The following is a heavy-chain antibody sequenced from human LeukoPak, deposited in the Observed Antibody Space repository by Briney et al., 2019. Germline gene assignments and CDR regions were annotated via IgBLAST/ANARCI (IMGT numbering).Heavy chain of an antibody. J-gene: IGHJ5*02. CDR1: GFTFSSYS. V-gene: IGHV3-21*01. D-gene: IGHD5-24*01. CDR2: ISSSSSYI. CDR3: ARDGEMATIGWFDP. Sequence: GGSLRLSCAASGFTFSSYSMNWVRQAPGKGREWVASISSSSSYIYYADSVKGRFTISRDNAKNSLYLQMNSLRAEDTAVYYCARDGEMATIGWFDPWGQGTLVTVSS.